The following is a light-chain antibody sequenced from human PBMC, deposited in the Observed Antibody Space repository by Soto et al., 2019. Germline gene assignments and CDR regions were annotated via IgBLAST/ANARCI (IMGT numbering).Light chain of an antibody. Sequence: QSVLTQPPSASGTPGQRVTISCSGSSSNIGSNTVNWYQQLPGTAPKLLIYDNNQRPSGVPDRFSGSKSGTSDSLAISVLQSEDEADYFCAAWDDSLNGGVFGGGTKLTVL. CDR1: SSNIGSNT. J-gene: IGLJ3*02. CDR3: AAWDDSLNGGV. CDR2: DNN. V-gene: IGLV1-44*01.